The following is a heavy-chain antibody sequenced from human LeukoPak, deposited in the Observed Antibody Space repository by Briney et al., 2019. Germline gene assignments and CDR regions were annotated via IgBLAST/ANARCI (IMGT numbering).Heavy chain of an antibody. J-gene: IGHJ4*02. CDR2: INPNSGGT. D-gene: IGHD2-8*01. V-gene: IGHV1-2*06. CDR1: GYTFTGYY. Sequence: GASVKVSCKASGYTFTGYYMHWLRQAPGQGLEWMGRINPNSGGTNYAQKFQGRVTMTRDTSISTAYMELSRLRSDDTAVYYCARAPPYCTNGVCYLRHFDYWGQGTLVTVSS. CDR3: ARAPPYCTNGVCYLRHFDY.